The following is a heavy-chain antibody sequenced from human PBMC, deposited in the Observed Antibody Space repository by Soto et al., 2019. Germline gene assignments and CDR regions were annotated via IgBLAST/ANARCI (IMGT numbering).Heavy chain of an antibody. Sequence: GGSLRLSCAASGFTFSSYAMHWVRQAPGKGLEWVAVISYDGSNKYYADSVKGRFTISRDNSKNTLYLQMNSLRAEDTAVYYCARDLVRYFDTKEYYGREGWGQGTRFTVSS. CDR2: ISYDGSNK. CDR3: ARDLVRYFDTKEYYGREG. V-gene: IGHV3-30-3*01. CDR1: GFTFSSYA. J-gene: IGHJ6*02. D-gene: IGHD3-9*01.